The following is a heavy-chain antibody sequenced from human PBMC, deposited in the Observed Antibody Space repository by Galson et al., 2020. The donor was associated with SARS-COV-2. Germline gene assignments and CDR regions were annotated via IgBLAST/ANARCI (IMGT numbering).Heavy chain of an antibody. J-gene: IGHJ5*02. D-gene: IGHD6-6*01. CDR3: ARDLRRAQQLVPEFDP. CDR2: INPSGGST. V-gene: IGHV1-46*01. Sequence: ASVKVSCKASGYTFTSYYMHWVRQAPGQGLEWMGIINPSGGSTSYAQKFQGRVTMTRDTSTSTVYMELSSLRSEDTAVYYCARDLRRAQQLVPEFDPWSQGTLVTVSS. CDR1: GYTFTSYY.